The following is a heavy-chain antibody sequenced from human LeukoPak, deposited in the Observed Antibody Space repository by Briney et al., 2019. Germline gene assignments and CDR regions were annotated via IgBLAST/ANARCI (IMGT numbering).Heavy chain of an antibody. CDR2: ISGSGGST. D-gene: IGHD1-26*01. V-gene: IGHV3-23*01. J-gene: IGHJ6*03. CDR1: GFTFSSYA. Sequence: GGSLRLSCAASGFTFSSYAMSWVRQAPGKGLEWVSAISGSGGSTYYADPVKGRLTISRAHSKNTLYLQMNSLRAEDTAVYYGAKLLLVGATNYMDVWGKGTTVTVSS. CDR3: AKLLLVGATNYMDV.